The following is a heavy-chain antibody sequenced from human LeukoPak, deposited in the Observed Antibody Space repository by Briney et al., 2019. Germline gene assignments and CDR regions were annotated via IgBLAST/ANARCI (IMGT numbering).Heavy chain of an antibody. Sequence: ASVKVSCKASGGTFSSYAISWVRQAPGQGLEWMGGIIPIFGTANFAQKFQGRVTITTDESTSTAYMELSSLRSEDTAVYYCARDVNSRGPFDYWGQGTLVTVSS. CDR1: GGTFSSYA. CDR3: ARDVNSRGPFDY. V-gene: IGHV1-69*05. J-gene: IGHJ4*02. D-gene: IGHD2/OR15-2a*01. CDR2: IIPIFGTA.